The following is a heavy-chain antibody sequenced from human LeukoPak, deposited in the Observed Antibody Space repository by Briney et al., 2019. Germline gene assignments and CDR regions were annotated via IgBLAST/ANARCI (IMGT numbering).Heavy chain of an antibody. CDR3: ARHPPLRYVWYFDL. Sequence: PGGSLRLSCAASGFTFSDYYMSWVRQAPGKGLEWVSIIYSGGSTYYADSVKGRFTISRDNSKNTLYLQMNSLRAEDTAVYYCARHPPLRYVWYFDLWGRGTPVTVSS. CDR1: GFTFSDYY. V-gene: IGHV3-66*04. J-gene: IGHJ2*01. CDR2: IYSGGST. D-gene: IGHD3-9*01.